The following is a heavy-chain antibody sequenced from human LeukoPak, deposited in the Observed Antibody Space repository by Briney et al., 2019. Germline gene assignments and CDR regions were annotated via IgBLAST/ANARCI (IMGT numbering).Heavy chain of an antibody. CDR3: ARDRGSGWHTFDY. D-gene: IGHD6-19*01. CDR2: IYSGGTI. CDR1: GFTFSSYG. Sequence: GGSLRLSCAASGFTFSSYGMHWVRQAPGKGLEWVAVIYSGGTIYYADSVRGRFTISRDNAKNSLYLQMNSLRAEDTAVYYCARDRGSGWHTFDYWGQGTLVTVSS. J-gene: IGHJ4*02. V-gene: IGHV3-NL1*01.